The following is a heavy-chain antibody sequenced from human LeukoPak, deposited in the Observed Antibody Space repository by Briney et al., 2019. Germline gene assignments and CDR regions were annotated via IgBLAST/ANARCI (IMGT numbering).Heavy chain of an antibody. CDR3: ARAPDSGYEDN. Sequence: GRSLRLSCTASGFSFSDYYMNWIRQAPGKGLEWLSYISSSGNTRHHADSVKGRFTISRDNAKNSLYLQMDSLRPEDTAVYYCARAPDSGYEDNWGQGTLVTVSS. V-gene: IGHV3-11*01. CDR2: ISSSGNTR. J-gene: IGHJ4*02. CDR1: GFSFSDYY. D-gene: IGHD5-12*01.